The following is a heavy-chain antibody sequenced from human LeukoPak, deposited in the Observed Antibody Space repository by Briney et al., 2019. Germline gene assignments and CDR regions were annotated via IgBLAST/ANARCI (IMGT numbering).Heavy chain of an antibody. J-gene: IGHJ4*02. CDR2: IGGSGRST. V-gene: IGHV3-23*01. CDR3: AKDGRFDYGDYVDY. D-gene: IGHD4-17*01. Sequence: EGSLRLSCAASGFTFSSYAMTWARQAPGKGLEWVSAIGGSGRSTYYADSVKGRFTISRDNSQSTLYLQMNSLRAGDTAIYYCAKDGRFDYGDYVDYWGRGILVTVSS. CDR1: GFTFSSYA.